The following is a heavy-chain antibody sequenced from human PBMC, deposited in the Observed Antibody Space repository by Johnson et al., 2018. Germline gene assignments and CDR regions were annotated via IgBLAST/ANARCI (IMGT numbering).Heavy chain of an antibody. CDR1: RFTFSNYG. D-gene: IGHD1-26*01. Sequence: QVQLVESGGGVVQPGRSLRLSCAASRFTFSNYGMHWVRQAPGKGLEWVAVVWYDGSYKYDADSVGGRFTISRDNSKNTLYLQMNSLGAEDTAVYSCARDGTSYYFDYWGXGTLVTVSS. J-gene: IGHJ4*01. CDR2: VWYDGSYK. V-gene: IGHV3-33*01. CDR3: ARDGTSYYFDY.